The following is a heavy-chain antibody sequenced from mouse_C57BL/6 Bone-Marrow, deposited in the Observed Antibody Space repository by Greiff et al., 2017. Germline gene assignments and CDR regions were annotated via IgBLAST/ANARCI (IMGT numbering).Heavy chain of an antibody. CDR2: IRNKANGYTT. CDR1: GFTFTDYY. CDR3: ARYRAGGGMDY. V-gene: IGHV7-3*01. J-gene: IGHJ4*01. Sequence: EVKLMESGGGLVQPGGSLSLSCAASGFTFTDYYMSWVRQPPGKALEWLGFIRNKANGYTTEYSASVKGRFTISRDNSQSILYLQMNALRAEDSATYYCARYRAGGGMDYWGQGTSVTVSS.